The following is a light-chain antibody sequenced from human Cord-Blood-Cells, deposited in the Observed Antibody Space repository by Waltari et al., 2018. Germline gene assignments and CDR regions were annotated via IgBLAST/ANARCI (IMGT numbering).Light chain of an antibody. V-gene: IGLV2-14*01. J-gene: IGLJ3*02. Sequence: QSALTQPASVSGSPGQSITISCTGTSSDVGGYNYVSWYQQHPGKAPKLMNYDVSKRPSGVSNRCSGSKSRNTASLTISGLQAEDEADYYCSSYTSSSTWVFGGGTKLTVL. CDR3: SSYTSSSTWV. CDR2: DVS. CDR1: SSDVGGYNY.